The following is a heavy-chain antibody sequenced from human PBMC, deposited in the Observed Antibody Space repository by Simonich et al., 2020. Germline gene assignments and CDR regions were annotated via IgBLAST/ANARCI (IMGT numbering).Heavy chain of an antibody. CDR2: SSSSSSYI. CDR1: GFTFSSYS. D-gene: IGHD1-26*01. V-gene: IGHV3-21*01. J-gene: IGHJ3*02. CDR3: ARGIVGASGAFDI. Sequence: EVQLVESGGGLVKPGGSLRLSCAASGFTFSSYSMNWVRQAPGKRRKWVSSSSSSSSYIYYADSVKGRFTISRDNAKNSLYLQMNSLRAEDTAVYYCARGIVGASGAFDIWGQGTMVTVSS.